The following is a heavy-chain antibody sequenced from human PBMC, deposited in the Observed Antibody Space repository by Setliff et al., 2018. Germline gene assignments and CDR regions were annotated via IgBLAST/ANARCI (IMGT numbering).Heavy chain of an antibody. J-gene: IGHJ3*02. CDR3: ARGRMRGSCSGPSCTYDPFDI. D-gene: IGHD2-2*01. CDR2: INHRGST. V-gene: IGHV4-34*01. Sequence: NPSETLSLTCAVYGDSLSDYYWSWIRQAPGKGPEWIEEINHRGSTNYSPSLRSRVTMSVDTSKKQLSLKLSSVTAADTAVYYCARGRMRGSCSGPSCTYDPFDIWGQGTPVTVSS. CDR1: GDSLSDYY.